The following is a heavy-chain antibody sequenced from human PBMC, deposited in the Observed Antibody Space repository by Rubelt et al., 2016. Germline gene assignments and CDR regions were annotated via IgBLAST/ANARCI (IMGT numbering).Heavy chain of an antibody. V-gene: IGHV3-9*01. J-gene: IGHJ4*02. CDR1: GFTFDDYA. CDR3: ASDFYYNSSNYYGGLDY. Sequence: EVQLVESGGGLVQPGRSLRLSCAASGFTFDDYAMHWVRQAPGKGLEWVSGISWNSGSIGYADSVKGRFTISSDNAKNSLHLQMNSLRAEDTAGYYCASDFYYNSSNYYGGLDYWGQGILVTVSS. CDR2: ISWNSGSI. D-gene: IGHD3-22*01.